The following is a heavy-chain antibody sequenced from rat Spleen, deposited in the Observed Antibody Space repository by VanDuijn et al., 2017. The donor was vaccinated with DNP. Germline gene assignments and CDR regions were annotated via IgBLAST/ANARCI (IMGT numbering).Heavy chain of an antibody. CDR3: TRVTTALDY. D-gene: IGHD1-1*01. J-gene: IGHJ2*01. Sequence: EVLLVESGEGLVQPGRSLKLSCVASGFTFNIYWMTWIRQAPGKGLEWVASITNTGETTYYPGSVKGRFTISRDNAKSTLYLQMNSLRSEDTATYYCTRVTTALDYWGQGVMVTVSS. CDR1: GFTFNIYW. CDR2: ITNTGETT. V-gene: IGHV5-31*01.